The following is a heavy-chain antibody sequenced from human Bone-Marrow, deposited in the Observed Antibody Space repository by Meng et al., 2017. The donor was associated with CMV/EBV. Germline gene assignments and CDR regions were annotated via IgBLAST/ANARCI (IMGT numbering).Heavy chain of an antibody. J-gene: IGHJ4*02. CDR2: IYYSGST. D-gene: IGHD3-9*01. CDR1: GGSISSYY. V-gene: IGHV4-59*01. CDR3: ARVKGILTGTFDY. Sequence: SETLSLTCTVSGGSISSYYWSWIRQPPGKGLEWIGYIYYSGSTNYNPSLKSRVTISVDTSKNQFSLKLSSVTAADTAVYYCARVKGILTGTFDYWGQGPLVTVSS.